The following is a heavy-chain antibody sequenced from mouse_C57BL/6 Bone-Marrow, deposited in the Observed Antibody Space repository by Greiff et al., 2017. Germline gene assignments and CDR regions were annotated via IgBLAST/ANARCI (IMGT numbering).Heavy chain of an antibody. J-gene: IGHJ2*01. D-gene: IGHD3-2*02. CDR3: ARDGAAQAGYFDY. V-gene: IGHV1-26*01. CDR1: GYTFTDYY. Sequence: VQLQQSGPELVKPGASVKISCKASGYTFTDYYMNWVKQSHGKSLEWIGDINPNNGGTSYNQKFKGKATLTVDKSSSTAYMERRSLTSEDSAVYYGARDGAAQAGYFDYWGQGTTLTVSS. CDR2: INPNNGGT.